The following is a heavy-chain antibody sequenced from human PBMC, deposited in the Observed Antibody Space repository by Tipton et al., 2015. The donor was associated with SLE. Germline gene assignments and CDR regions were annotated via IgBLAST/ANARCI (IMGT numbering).Heavy chain of an antibody. CDR1: GGSISSYY. CDR2: IYYSGST. Sequence: TLFLTCTVSGGSISSYYWSWIRQPPGKGLEWIGYIYYSGSTNYNPSLKSRVTISVDTSKNQFSLKLSSVTAADTAVYYCARDRPSGNDAFDIWGQGTMVTVSS. V-gene: IGHV4-59*01. J-gene: IGHJ3*02. CDR3: ARDRPSGNDAFDI. D-gene: IGHD3-3*01.